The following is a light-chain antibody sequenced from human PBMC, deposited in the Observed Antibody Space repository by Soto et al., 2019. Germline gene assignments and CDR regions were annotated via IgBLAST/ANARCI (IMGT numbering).Light chain of an antibody. CDR3: SSYTSSSPPTYV. CDR1: SSDVGGYNY. CDR2: DVS. V-gene: IGLV2-14*01. J-gene: IGLJ1*01. Sequence: QSVLTQPASVSGSPGQSITISCTGTSSDVGGYNYVSWYQQHPGKAPRLMIYDVSNRPSGVSNRFSGSKSGNTASLTISWLQAEDEADYYCSSYTSSSPPTYVFGTGTRSPS.